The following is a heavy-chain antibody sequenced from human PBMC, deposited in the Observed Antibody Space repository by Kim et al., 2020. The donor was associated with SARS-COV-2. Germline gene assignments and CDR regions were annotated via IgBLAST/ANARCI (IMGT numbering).Heavy chain of an antibody. Sequence: ASVKVSCKASGYTFTSYGISWVRQAPGQGLEWMGWISAYNGNTNYAQKLQGRVTMTTDTSTSTAYMELRSLRSDDTAVYYCARDPGRGSYWTQNYYYGMDVWGQGTTVTVSS. D-gene: IGHD1-26*01. CDR1: GYTFTSYG. J-gene: IGHJ6*02. CDR2: ISAYNGNT. CDR3: ARDPGRGSYWTQNYYYGMDV. V-gene: IGHV1-18*04.